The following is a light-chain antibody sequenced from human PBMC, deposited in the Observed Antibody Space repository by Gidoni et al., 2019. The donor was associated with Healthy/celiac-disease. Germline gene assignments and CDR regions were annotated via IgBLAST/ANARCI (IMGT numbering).Light chain of an antibody. V-gene: IGKV1-9*01. CDR1: QGISSY. CDR2: AAS. Sequence: DIQLTQSPSFLSASVGDRVTITCWASQGISSYLAWYQQKPGKAPKLLIYAASTLQSGVPSRFSGSRSGTEFTLTISSLQPEDFATYYCQQLNSFGGGTKVEIK. CDR3: QQLNS. J-gene: IGKJ4*01.